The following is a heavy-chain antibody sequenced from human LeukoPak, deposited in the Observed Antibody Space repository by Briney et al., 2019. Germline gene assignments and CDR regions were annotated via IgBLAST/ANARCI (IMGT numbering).Heavy chain of an antibody. CDR3: ARVLNVPKLIDS. D-gene: IGHD3-16*01. Sequence: PSETLSLTCTVSGSSITNTYYWAWFRQPPGQGLEWMSTVFQLQTVRTFSNPSLESRVTLSLDTSQNQFSLNLTSVTAADTALYFCARVLNVPKLIDSWGQGTLVTVSS. CDR1: GSSITNTYY. J-gene: IGHJ4*02. CDR2: VFQLQTVRT. V-gene: IGHV4-38-2*02.